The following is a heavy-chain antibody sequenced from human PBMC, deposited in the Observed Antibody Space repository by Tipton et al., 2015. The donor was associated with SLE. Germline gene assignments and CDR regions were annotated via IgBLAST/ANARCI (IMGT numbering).Heavy chain of an antibody. D-gene: IGHD2-21*02. CDR2: IYYTGST. Sequence: LSLTCTVSGGSFSSDTYLWGWIRQPPGKGLEWIGDIYYTGSTYYNPSLKSRVTISVDTSKNQFSLKLSSVTAADTAVYYCAGRGDLVVVTAYLDYWGQGTLVTVSS. V-gene: IGHV4-39*07. CDR3: AGRGDLVVVTAYLDY. J-gene: IGHJ4*02. CDR1: GGSFSSDTYL.